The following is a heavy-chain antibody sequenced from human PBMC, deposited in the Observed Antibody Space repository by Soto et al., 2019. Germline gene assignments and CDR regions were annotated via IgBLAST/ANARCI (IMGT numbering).Heavy chain of an antibody. CDR2: ISWNSGSI. Sequence: EVQLVESGGGLVQPGRSLRLSCAASGFTFDDYAMHWVRQAPGKGLEWVSGISWNSGSIGYADSVKGRFTISRDNAKNSLYLQMNSLRAEDTALYYCAKGDGDYYGSGSKGWFDPWGQGTLVTVSS. J-gene: IGHJ5*02. D-gene: IGHD3-10*01. CDR1: GFTFDDYA. V-gene: IGHV3-9*01. CDR3: AKGDGDYYGSGSKGWFDP.